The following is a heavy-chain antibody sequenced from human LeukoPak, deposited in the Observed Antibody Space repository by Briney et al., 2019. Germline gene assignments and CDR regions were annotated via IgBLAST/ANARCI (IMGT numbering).Heavy chain of an antibody. Sequence: PSETLSLTCTVSGGSISSYYWSWIRQPPGKGLEWIGYINTSGSTNHNPSPKSQVTISSDTSKTQFSLKLSSVTAADTAVYYCARAYSSSWLSAFDIWGQGTMVTVSS. CDR2: INTSGST. J-gene: IGHJ3*02. CDR1: GGSISSYY. CDR3: ARAYSSSWLSAFDI. V-gene: IGHV4-4*09. D-gene: IGHD6-13*01.